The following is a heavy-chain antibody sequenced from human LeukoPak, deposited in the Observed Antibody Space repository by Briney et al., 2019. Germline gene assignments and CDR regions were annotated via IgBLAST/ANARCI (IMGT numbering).Heavy chain of an antibody. CDR1: GYTFTSYG. V-gene: IGHV1-18*01. CDR2: ISAYNGNT. D-gene: IGHD3-10*01. Sequence: ASVKVSCKASGYTFTSYGISWVRQAPGQGLEWMGWISAYNGNTNYAQKLQGRVTMTTDTSTSTAYMELRSLRSDDTAVYYCARDRAGSGSYYHNWFDPWGQGTLVTVSS. CDR3: ARDRAGSGSYYHNWFDP. J-gene: IGHJ5*02.